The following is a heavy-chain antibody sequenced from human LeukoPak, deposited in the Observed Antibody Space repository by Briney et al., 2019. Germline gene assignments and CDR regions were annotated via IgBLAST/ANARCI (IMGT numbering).Heavy chain of an antibody. Sequence: PSGTLSLTCAVSGGSITTTNWWSWVRQPPGKGLELIGEVHLSGPTNYNPSLESRVSMSIDKSKNHLSLEVTSVTAADTAIYYCTRESGAFSPFGFWGLGTLVTVSS. CDR3: TRESGAFSPFGF. D-gene: IGHD1-26*01. J-gene: IGHJ4*02. CDR1: GGSITTTNW. CDR2: VHLSGPT. V-gene: IGHV4-4*02.